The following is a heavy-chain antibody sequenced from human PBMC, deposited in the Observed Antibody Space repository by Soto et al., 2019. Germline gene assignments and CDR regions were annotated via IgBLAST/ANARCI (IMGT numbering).Heavy chain of an antibody. CDR1: GGSISSSYYY. Sequence: ETLSLTCTVSGGSISSSYYYWGWIRQPPGKGLEWIGSIYYSGNTHYNPSLQSRVTISVDKSKNQFSLKLSSVTAADTAVYYCARVLAVAGYGMDVWGQGTTVTVSS. J-gene: IGHJ6*02. CDR3: ARVLAVAGYGMDV. V-gene: IGHV4-39*07. CDR2: IYYSGNT. D-gene: IGHD6-19*01.